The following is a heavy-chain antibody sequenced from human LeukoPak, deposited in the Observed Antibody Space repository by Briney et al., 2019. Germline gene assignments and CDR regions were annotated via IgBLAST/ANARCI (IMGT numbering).Heavy chain of an antibody. CDR1: GGSISSGSYY. V-gene: IGHV4-61*02. CDR2: IYTSGGT. CDR3: ARVGNDFWGGYSEGWFDY. Sequence: PSETLSLTCTVSGGSISSGSYYWSWIRQPAGKGLEWIGRIYTSGGTNYNPSLKSRVTISVDTSKNQFSLKLSSVTAADTAVYYCARVGNDFWGGYSEGWFDYWGQGTLVTVSS. D-gene: IGHD3-3*01. J-gene: IGHJ4*02.